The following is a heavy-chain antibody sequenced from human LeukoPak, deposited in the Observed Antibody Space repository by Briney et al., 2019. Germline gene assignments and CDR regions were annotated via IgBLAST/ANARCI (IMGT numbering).Heavy chain of an antibody. CDR2: INRDGYIT. CDR3: ARETLGKGFFDY. J-gene: IGHJ4*02. V-gene: IGHV3-74*01. Sequence: GGSLRLSCAASGFTFSNYWMHWVRQTPGKGLVWVSRINRDGYITTYADSVKGRFTISRDNAKNTLYVQMNSLRTEDTAVYYCARETLGKGFFDYWGQGTLVTVSS. D-gene: IGHD3-16*01. CDR1: GFTFSNYW.